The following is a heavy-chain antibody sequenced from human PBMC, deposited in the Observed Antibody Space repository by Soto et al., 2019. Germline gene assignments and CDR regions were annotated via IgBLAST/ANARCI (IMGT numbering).Heavy chain of an antibody. CDR2: ISSSGSTI. D-gene: IGHD2-15*01. Sequence: PGGSLRLSCAASGFTFSDYYMSWIRQAPGKGLEWVSYISSSGSTIYYADSVKGRFTISRDNAKNSLYLQMNSLRAEDTAVYYCARVSCSGGSCYTLEYYYYYGMDVWGQGTTVTVSS. V-gene: IGHV3-11*01. CDR1: GFTFSDYY. CDR3: ARVSCSGGSCYTLEYYYYYGMDV. J-gene: IGHJ6*02.